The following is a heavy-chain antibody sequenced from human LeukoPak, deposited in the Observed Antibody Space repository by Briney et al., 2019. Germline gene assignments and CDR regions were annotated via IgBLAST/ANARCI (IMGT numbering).Heavy chain of an antibody. Sequence: PGGSLRLSCAASGFTFSSYGMPWVRQAPGKGLEWVAVISYDGSNKYYADSVKGRFTISRDNSKNTLYLQMNSLRAEDTAVYYCAKDSRLGGYYDSSGYYRTGFDYWGQGTLVTVSS. D-gene: IGHD3-22*01. CDR3: AKDSRLGGYYDSSGYYRTGFDY. J-gene: IGHJ4*02. CDR2: ISYDGSNK. V-gene: IGHV3-30*18. CDR1: GFTFSSYG.